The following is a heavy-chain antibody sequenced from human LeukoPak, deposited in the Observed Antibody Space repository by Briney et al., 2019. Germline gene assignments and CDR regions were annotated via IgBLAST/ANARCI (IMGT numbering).Heavy chain of an antibody. CDR1: GFSFSYHG. D-gene: IGHD7-27*01. CDR2: VSPPGGGT. J-gene: IGHJ4*02. V-gene: IGHV3-23*01. Sequence: GGTLRLSCVASGFSFSYHGMNWVRLAPGKGLEWVSGVSPPGGGTYYADSVKGRFTISRDDPRNTLSLQMNSLRVEDTAVYYCARDLAWGAFDYWGQGILVAVSS. CDR3: ARDLAWGAFDY.